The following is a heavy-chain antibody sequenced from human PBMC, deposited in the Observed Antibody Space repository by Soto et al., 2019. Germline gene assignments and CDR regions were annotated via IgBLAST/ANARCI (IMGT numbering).Heavy chain of an antibody. CDR2: IYWDDYK. Sequence: QITLKESGPTLVKPTQTLTLTCTFSGFSLDTSGVGVGWIRQPPGKALEWVAVIYWDDYKHFSPSLESRLTITKYTSKNLVVLTMTDMDPVDTATYYCAHKGSGLYPLDYWGQGTLVTVSS. CDR3: AHKGSGLYPLDY. V-gene: IGHV2-5*02. J-gene: IGHJ4*02. D-gene: IGHD3-10*01. CDR1: GFSLDTSGVG.